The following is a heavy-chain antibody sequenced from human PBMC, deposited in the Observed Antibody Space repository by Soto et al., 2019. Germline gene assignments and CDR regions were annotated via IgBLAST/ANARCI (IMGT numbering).Heavy chain of an antibody. V-gene: IGHV3-21*06. CDR2: ISSTTNYI. CDR1: GFTFTRYS. Sequence: GGSLRLSCAASGFTFTRYSMNWVRQAPGKGLEWVSSISSTTNYIYYGDSMKGRFTISRDNAQNSLYLEMNSLRAEDTAVYYCARESEDLTSNFDYWGQGTLVTVSS. J-gene: IGHJ4*02. CDR3: ARESEDLTSNFDY.